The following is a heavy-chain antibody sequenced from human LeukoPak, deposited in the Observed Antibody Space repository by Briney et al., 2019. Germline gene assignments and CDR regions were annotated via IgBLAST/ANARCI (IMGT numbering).Heavy chain of an antibody. CDR2: INPSGGST. D-gene: IGHD3-3*01. V-gene: IGHV1-46*01. J-gene: IGHJ4*02. Sequence: ASVKVSCKASGYTFTSYYMHWVRQAPGQGLEWMGIINPSGGSTSYAQKFQGRVTMTRDTSTSTVYMELSSLRSEDTAVYYCASSHRTGYDFWSGYCDYWGQGTLVTVSS. CDR3: ASSHRTGYDFWSGYCDY. CDR1: GYTFTSYY.